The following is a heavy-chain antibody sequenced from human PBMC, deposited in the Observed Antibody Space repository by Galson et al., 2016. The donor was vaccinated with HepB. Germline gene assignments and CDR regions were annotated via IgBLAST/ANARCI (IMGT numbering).Heavy chain of an antibody. D-gene: IGHD3-9*01. CDR1: GFSLRTSGEG. Sequence: PALVKPTQTLTLTCTFSGFSLRTSGEGVGWIRQPPGKALEWLALVYWDDYKRSSPSLMSRLTITKDTSKNKVVLTMANMDPVDTGTYYCAHSPTAVSDNFDAFDIWGQGTMVTVSS. V-gene: IGHV2-5*02. CDR3: AHSPTAVSDNFDAFDI. CDR2: VYWDDYK. J-gene: IGHJ3*02.